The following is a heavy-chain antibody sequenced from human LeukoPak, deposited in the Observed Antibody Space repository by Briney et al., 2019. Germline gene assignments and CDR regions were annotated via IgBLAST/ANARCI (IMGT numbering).Heavy chain of an antibody. D-gene: IGHD6-13*01. CDR2: INGAGNKK. CDR1: GLTFYGYW. J-gene: IGHJ4*02. CDR3: TRGTVGAPGIDY. Sequence: GGSLRLSCEASGLTFYGYWMHWFRQLPGKGLVWVSEINGAGNKKNYADSVRGRFTVSRDNAKDTVYLQMDSLRVEDTAVYYCTRGTVGAPGIDYWGQGTLVSVSS. V-gene: IGHV3-74*01.